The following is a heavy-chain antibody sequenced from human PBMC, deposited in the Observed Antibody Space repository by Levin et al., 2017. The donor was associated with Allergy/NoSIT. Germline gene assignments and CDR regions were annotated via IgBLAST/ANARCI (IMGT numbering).Heavy chain of an antibody. D-gene: IGHD1-1*01. Sequence: PSETLSLTCSVSGVSITSTTYYWAWIRQPPGKGLEWVGSIYYSGYTYYNPSLRSRATISLDTPKNQFSLIVTSVTATDAAFYYCARHDRIATASGPFDVWGHGTVVSVSS. J-gene: IGHJ3*01. CDR3: ARHDRIATASGPFDV. V-gene: IGHV4-39*01. CDR2: IYYSGYT. CDR1: GVSITSTTYY.